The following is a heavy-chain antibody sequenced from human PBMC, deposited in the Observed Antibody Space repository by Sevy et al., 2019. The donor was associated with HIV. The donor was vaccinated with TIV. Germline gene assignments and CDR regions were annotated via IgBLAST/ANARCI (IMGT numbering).Heavy chain of an antibody. CDR3: TTEGFHYISDY. D-gene: IGHD2-2*02. V-gene: IGHV3-15*01. CDR2: IKSKTDGGTT. J-gene: IGHJ4*02. Sequence: GGSLRLSCAASGFTFSNAWMSWVRQAPGKGLEWVGRIKSKTDGGTTDYAEPVKGRFTISRDDSKNTLYVQMNSLKTEDTAVYYCTTEGFHYISDYWGQGTLVTVSS. CDR1: GFTFSNAW.